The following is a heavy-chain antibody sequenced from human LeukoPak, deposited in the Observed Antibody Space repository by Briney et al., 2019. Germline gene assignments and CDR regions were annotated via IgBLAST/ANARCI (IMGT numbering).Heavy chain of an antibody. D-gene: IGHD2-15*01. CDR1: GYTFTSYD. J-gene: IGHJ4*02. V-gene: IGHV1-8*01. Sequence: ASVKVSCKASGYTFTSYDINWVRQATGQGLEWMGWMNPNSGNTGYAQKFQGRVTMTRNTSISTAYMELSSLRSEDTAVYYCAREVGRTGGFDYWGQGTLVTVSS. CDR2: MNPNSGNT. CDR3: AREVGRTGGFDY.